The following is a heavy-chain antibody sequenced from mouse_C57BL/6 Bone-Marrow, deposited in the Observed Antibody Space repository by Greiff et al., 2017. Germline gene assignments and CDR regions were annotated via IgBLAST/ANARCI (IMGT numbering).Heavy chain of an antibody. CDR1: GFTFSDYG. V-gene: IGHV5-17*01. CDR2: ISSGSSTI. J-gene: IGHJ4*01. CDR3: ARPSYGYPYSMDY. Sequence: EVKLVESGGGLVKPGGSLKLSCAASGFTFSDYGMHWVRQAPEKGLEWVAYISSGSSTIYYADTVKGRFTISRDNAKNTLFLQMTSLRSEDTAMYYCARPSYGYPYSMDYWGQGTSVTVSS. D-gene: IGHD2-2*01.